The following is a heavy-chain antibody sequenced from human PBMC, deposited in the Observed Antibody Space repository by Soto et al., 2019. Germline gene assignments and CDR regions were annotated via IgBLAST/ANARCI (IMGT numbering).Heavy chain of an antibody. CDR2: TYYRSKWYN. CDR3: AREGIVLMVYAILFSYNWFDP. CDR1: GDSVSSSSVT. Sequence: PSQTLSLTCAISGDSVSSSSVTWNWIRQSPSRGLEWLGRTYYRSKWYNDYAVSVKSRITINPDTSKNQFSLQLNSVTPEDTAVYYCAREGIVLMVYAILFSYNWFDPWGQGTLVTVSS. J-gene: IGHJ5*02. D-gene: IGHD2-8*01. V-gene: IGHV6-1*01.